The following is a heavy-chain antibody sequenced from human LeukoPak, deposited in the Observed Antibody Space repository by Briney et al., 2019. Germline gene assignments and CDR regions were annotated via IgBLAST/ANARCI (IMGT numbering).Heavy chain of an antibody. CDR1: GFTFSNAW. J-gene: IGHJ4*02. CDR3: TTEGGPYCGGDCYFFHY. Sequence: GGSLRLSCAASGFTFSNAWMSWVRQAPGKGLEWVGRIKSKTDGGTTDYAAPVKGRFTISRDDSKNTLYLQMNSLKTEDTAVYYCTTEGGPYCGGDCYFFHYWGQGTLVTVSS. CDR2: IKSKTDGGTT. D-gene: IGHD2-21*02. V-gene: IGHV3-15*01.